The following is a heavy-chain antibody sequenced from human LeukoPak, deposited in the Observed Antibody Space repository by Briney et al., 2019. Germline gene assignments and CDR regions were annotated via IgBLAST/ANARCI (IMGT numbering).Heavy chain of an antibody. CDR1: GFTFSSYG. J-gene: IGHJ4*02. Sequence: GRSLRLSCAASGFTFSSYGMHWVRQAPGKGLEWVAVIWYDGSNKYYADSVKGRFTISRDNSKNTLYLQMNSLRAEDTAVYYCAKDHPSGCPDYWGQGTLVTVSS. V-gene: IGHV3-33*06. CDR3: AKDHPSGCPDY. D-gene: IGHD6-19*01. CDR2: IWYDGSNK.